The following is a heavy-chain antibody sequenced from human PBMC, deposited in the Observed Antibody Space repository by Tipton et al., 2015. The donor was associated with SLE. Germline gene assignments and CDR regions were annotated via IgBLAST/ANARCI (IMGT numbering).Heavy chain of an antibody. D-gene: IGHD2-2*01. CDR3: ASMIVVIPVEARRDGMDV. CDR1: GGSVSSGNSY. J-gene: IGHJ6*02. V-gene: IGHV4-61*10. CDR2: IYTSGST. Sequence: TLSLTCSVSGGSVSSGNSYWSWIRQPAGKGLEWIAYIYTSGSTNYNPSLKSRVTISVDTSKNQFSLKLSSVTAADTAVYYCASMIVVIPVEARRDGMDVWGQGTTVTVSS.